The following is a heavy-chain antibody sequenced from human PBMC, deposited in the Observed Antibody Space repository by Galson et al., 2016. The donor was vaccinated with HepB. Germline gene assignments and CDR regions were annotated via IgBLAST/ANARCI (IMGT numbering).Heavy chain of an antibody. Sequence: ALRLSCAASGFTLRTYWMHWVRQAPGKGLVWVSRINSDGSSTSYADSVKGRFTISRDKAKNTLYLQMRSLRAEDKAVYYCARDSYVPDCSGGRWYWSDALDIGGQGTMVTVSS. V-gene: IGHV3-74*01. CDR2: INSDGSST. D-gene: IGHD2-15*01. CDR3: ARDSYVPDCSGGRWYWSDALDI. J-gene: IGHJ3*02. CDR1: GFTLRTYW.